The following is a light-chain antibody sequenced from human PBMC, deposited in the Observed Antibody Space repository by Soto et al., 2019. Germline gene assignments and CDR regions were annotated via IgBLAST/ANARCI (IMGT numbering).Light chain of an antibody. CDR3: SSFTNRKTYV. CDR2: DVN. V-gene: IGLV2-14*01. CDR1: SSDVGGYNS. Sequence: QSALTQPASVSGSPGQSIAISCTGTSSDVGGYNSVSWFQQHPGKAPKLIIYDVNDRPSAVSDRFSGSKSGNTASLTISGLQTEDEADYYYSSFTNRKTYVFGTGTKVTVL. J-gene: IGLJ1*01.